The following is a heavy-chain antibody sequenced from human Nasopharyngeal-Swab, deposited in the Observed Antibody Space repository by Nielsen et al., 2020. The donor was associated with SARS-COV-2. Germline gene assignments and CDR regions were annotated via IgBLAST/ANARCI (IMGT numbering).Heavy chain of an antibody. Sequence: WIRQPPGKGLVWVSRINSDGSSTTYADSVKGRFTISRDNAKNTLYLQMNSLRAEDTAVCYCARARDGYNLAYWGQGTLVTVSS. CDR3: ARARDGYNLAY. D-gene: IGHD5-24*01. J-gene: IGHJ4*02. V-gene: IGHV3-74*01. CDR2: INSDGSST.